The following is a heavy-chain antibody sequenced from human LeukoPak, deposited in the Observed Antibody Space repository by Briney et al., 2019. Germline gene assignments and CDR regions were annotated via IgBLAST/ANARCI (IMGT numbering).Heavy chain of an antibody. CDR3: ARHTDSGATTSHFDY. Sequence: SETLSLSCTVSGGSTSSSSYYWGWIRQPPGKGLEWIGSIYYSGSTYYNPSLKSRVTISIDTSKNQFSLKLSSVTAADTAVYYCARHTDSGATTSHFDYWGQGTLVTVSS. V-gene: IGHV4-39*01. CDR2: IYYSGST. J-gene: IGHJ4*02. CDR1: GGSTSSSSYY. D-gene: IGHD1-26*01.